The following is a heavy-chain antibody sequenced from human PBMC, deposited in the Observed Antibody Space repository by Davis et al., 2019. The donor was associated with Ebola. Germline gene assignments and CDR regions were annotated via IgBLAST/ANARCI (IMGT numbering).Heavy chain of an antibody. CDR2: IYYSGST. D-gene: IGHD4-11*01. V-gene: IGHV4-39*07. J-gene: IGHJ6*03. Sequence: SETLSLTCTVSGGSISSSSYYWGWIRQPPGKGLEWIGSIYYSGSTYYNPSLKSRVTISVDTSKKHFSLKLSSVTAADTAVYYCARVSVTTTEYYYYYYYMDVWGKGTTVTVSS. CDR3: ARVSVTTTEYYYYYYYMDV. CDR1: GGSISSSSYY.